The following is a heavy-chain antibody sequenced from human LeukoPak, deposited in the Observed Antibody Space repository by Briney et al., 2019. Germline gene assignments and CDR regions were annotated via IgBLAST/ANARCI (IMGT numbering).Heavy chain of an antibody. CDR2: IYPGDSDT. J-gene: IGHJ3*01. D-gene: IGHD3-22*01. Sequence: PGESLKISCWVSGYTFTSYWIGWVRQMPGKGLEWMGIIYPGDSDTRYSPSFQGQVTISVDKSISTAYLQWSSLKASDTAMYYCARPRDSSAAGYVFDVWGQGTMVIVSS. V-gene: IGHV5-51*01. CDR1: GYTFTSYW. CDR3: ARPRDSSAAGYVFDV.